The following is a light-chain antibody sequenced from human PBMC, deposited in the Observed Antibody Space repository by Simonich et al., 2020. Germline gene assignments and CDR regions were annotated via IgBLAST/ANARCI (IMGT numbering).Light chain of an antibody. J-gene: IGLJ3*02. CDR2: RNN. CDR3: QSYDSSLSGSKV. V-gene: IGLV1-47*01. CDR1: SSNIGSNY. Sequence: QSVLTQPPSASGTPGQRVTISCSGSSSNIGSNYVYWYQQLPGTAPKLLICRNNQRPSGAPDRFSGSKSGTSASLAIPGLQAEDEADYYCQSYDSSLSGSKVFGGGTKLTVL.